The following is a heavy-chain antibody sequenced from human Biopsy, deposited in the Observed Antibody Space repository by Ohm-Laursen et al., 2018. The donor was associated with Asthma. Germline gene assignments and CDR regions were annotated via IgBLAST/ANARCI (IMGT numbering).Heavy chain of an antibody. J-gene: IGHJ6*01. CDR2: ISVYNGNT. Sequence: ASVKVSCKTSGYTFNSAGITWVRQAPGQGLEWMGWISVYNGNTKVAQKLQDRVTMITDTSTSTAYMELRSLRSDDTAVYFCARAVDYSHYYGIDVWGQGT. D-gene: IGHD3-10*01. CDR1: GYTFNSAG. CDR3: ARAVDYSHYYGIDV. V-gene: IGHV1-18*01.